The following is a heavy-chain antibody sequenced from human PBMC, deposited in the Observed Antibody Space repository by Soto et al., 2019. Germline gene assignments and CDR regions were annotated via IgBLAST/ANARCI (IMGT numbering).Heavy chain of an antibody. CDR2: IKQDGSEK. CDR3: ARVPLYGSGSFPPPTDY. Sequence: PGGSLRLSCAASGCTLSSYWMSWVRQAPGKGLEWVANIKQDGSEKYYVDSVKGRFTISRDNAKNSLYLQMNSLRAEDTAVYYCARVPLYGSGSFPPPTDYRGQGTLVTVSS. D-gene: IGHD3-10*01. CDR1: GCTLSSYW. J-gene: IGHJ4*02. V-gene: IGHV3-7*01.